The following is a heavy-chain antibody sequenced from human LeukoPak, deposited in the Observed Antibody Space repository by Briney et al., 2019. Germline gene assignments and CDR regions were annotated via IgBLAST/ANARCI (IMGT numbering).Heavy chain of an antibody. J-gene: IGHJ4*02. CDR2: IKRDGSEK. Sequence: PGGSLRLSCAASGFTFSACWMSWVRQAPGKGLEWVATIKRDGSEKYYVDSVKGRFTISRDNAKSSLYLQMNSLRAEDTAVYYCARDRSTDFWSGYYTNYFDYWGQGTLVTVSS. V-gene: IGHV3-7*01. D-gene: IGHD3-3*01. CDR1: GFTFSACW. CDR3: ARDRSTDFWSGYYTNYFDY.